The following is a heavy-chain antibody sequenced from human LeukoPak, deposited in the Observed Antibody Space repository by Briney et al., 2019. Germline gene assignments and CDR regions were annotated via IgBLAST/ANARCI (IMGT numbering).Heavy chain of an antibody. CDR1: GGSISSYY. CDR2: IYYSGST. CDR3: ARAGYSSCWRISSWDY. J-gene: IGHJ4*02. D-gene: IGHD6-19*01. V-gene: IGHV4-59*01. Sequence: PSETLSLTCTVSGGSISSYYWSWIRQPPGKGLEWIGYIYYSGSTNYNPSLKSRVTISVDTSKIQFSLKLSSVTAADTAVYYCARAGYSSCWRISSWDYWGQGTLVTVSS.